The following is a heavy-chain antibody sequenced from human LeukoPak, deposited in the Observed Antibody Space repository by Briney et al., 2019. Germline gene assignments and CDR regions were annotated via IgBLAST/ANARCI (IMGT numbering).Heavy chain of an antibody. J-gene: IGHJ4*02. CDR2: INWDGGRT. CDR1: GFTFDDYG. CDR3: AKAPVTSCRGAFCYPFDY. V-gene: IGHV3-43D*03. D-gene: IGHD2-15*01. Sequence: GGSLRLSCAASGFTFDDYGMHWVRQAPGKGLEWVSLINWDGGRTYYADSVKGRFTVSRDNSKSSLFLQMNSLRAEDAAVYYCAKAPVTSCRGAFCYPFDYWGQGTLVTVSS.